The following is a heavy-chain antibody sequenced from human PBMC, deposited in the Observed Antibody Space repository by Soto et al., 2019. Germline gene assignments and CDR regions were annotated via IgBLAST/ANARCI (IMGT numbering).Heavy chain of an antibody. CDR2: LSRGDER. CDR3: ATQTISYTWGV. J-gene: IGHJ6*02. V-gene: IGHV4-4*02. Sequence: QVQLQESGPGLVKPSETLSLTCTVSGAPITTTKWWAWVRLPPGKGLEWIGELSRGDERSSNPSLEGRFPLSLDQSHNHFSLKLTSVTAADTAIYYCATQTISYTWGVWGRGTSVTVSS. D-gene: IGHD3-16*01. CDR1: GAPITTTKW.